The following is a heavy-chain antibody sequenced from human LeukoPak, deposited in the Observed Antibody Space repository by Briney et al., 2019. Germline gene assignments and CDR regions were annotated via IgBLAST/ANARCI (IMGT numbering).Heavy chain of an antibody. D-gene: IGHD6-13*01. CDR2: IYYSGST. V-gene: IGHV4-39*07. CDR3: ARGGRSSSWWSDFDI. CDR1: GGSISSSSYY. Sequence: SETLSLTCTVSGGSISSSSYYWGWIRQPPGKGLEWIGSIYYSGSTYYNPSLKSRVTISVDTSKNQFSLKLSSVTAADTAVYYCARGGRSSSWWSDFDIWGQGTMVTVSS. J-gene: IGHJ3*02.